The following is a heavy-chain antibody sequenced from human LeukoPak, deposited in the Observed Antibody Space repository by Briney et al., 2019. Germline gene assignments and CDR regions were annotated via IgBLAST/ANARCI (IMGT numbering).Heavy chain of an antibody. CDR1: GYSFTSHW. CDR2: IYPGDSDT. Sequence: GESLKISCKGFGYSFTSHWNGWVRQMPGKGLEWRRSIYPGDSDTTYSPSFQGQVTISADKSISTAYLQWSSLKASDTAMYYCARRYCSSTSCDTSWFDPWGQGNLVTVSS. V-gene: IGHV5-51*01. J-gene: IGHJ5*02. CDR3: ARRYCSSTSCDTSWFDP. D-gene: IGHD2-2*02.